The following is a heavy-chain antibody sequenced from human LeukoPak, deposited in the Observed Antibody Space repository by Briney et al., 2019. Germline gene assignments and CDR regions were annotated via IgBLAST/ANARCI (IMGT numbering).Heavy chain of an antibody. J-gene: IGHJ4*02. V-gene: IGHV1-2*06. CDR2: INPNSGGT. Sequence: ASVKVSCKASGYTFTGYYMHWVRQAPGQGLEWMGRINPNSGGTNYAQKFQGRVTMTRDTSISTAYMELSRLRSDDTAVYYCAVFHYYDSSGYPKFDYWGQGTLVTVSS. CDR3: AVFHYYDSSGYPKFDY. CDR1: GYTFTGYY. D-gene: IGHD3-22*01.